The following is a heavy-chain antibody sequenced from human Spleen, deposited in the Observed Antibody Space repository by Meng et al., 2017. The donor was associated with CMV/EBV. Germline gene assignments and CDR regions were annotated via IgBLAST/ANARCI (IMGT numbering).Heavy chain of an antibody. D-gene: IGHD6-19*01. CDR2: ISSSSSYI. CDR3: ARDTPGSSGWYGSAFDI. Sequence: LSLTCAASGFTFSSYAMSWVRQAPGKGLEWVSSISSSSSYIYYADSVKGRFTISRDNAKNSLYLQMNSLRAEDTAVYYCARDTPGSSGWYGSAFDIWGQGTMVTVSS. V-gene: IGHV3-21*01. CDR1: GFTFSSYA. J-gene: IGHJ3*02.